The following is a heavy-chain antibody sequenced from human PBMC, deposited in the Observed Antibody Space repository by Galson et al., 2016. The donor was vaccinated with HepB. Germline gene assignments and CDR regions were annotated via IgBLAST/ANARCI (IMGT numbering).Heavy chain of an antibody. Sequence: SVKVSCKVSGKTLTELSMHWVRQAPGNGLEWMGGFHPEEGETIYAQKFQGRVTMTEDTSTDTAYMELCSLRSEDTAIYYCVTGDIYDPGSYDHEDYWGQGTLVTVSS. D-gene: IGHD3-10*01. J-gene: IGHJ4*02. CDR1: GKTLTELS. CDR2: FHPEEGET. CDR3: VTGDIYDPGSYDHEDY. V-gene: IGHV1-24*01.